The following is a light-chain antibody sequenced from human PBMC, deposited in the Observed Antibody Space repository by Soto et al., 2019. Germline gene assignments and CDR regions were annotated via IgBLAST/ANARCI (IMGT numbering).Light chain of an antibody. J-gene: IGLJ7*01. V-gene: IGLV1-47*01. CDR1: RSNIGSSN. CDR3: AAWDDSLSGAV. Sequence: QSVLTRPPSASGTPGQRVTISCSGSRSNIGSSNVYWYQQLPGTAPKLLIYKNNQRPSEVPDRFSGSKSGTSASLAISGLRSEDEADYYCAAWDDSLSGAVFGGGTQLTVL. CDR2: KNN.